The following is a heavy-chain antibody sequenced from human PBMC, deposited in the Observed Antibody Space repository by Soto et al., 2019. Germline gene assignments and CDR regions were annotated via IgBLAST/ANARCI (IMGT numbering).Heavy chain of an antibody. CDR1: GGSISTTDYF. V-gene: IGHV4-39*01. CDR2: IYYTGTT. D-gene: IGHD3-3*01. Sequence: KTSETLSLTCTVSGGSISTTDYFWGWIRQSPGKGLEWIGSIYYTGTTYYNPSLKSRVTISVDTSRNQFSLNLSSVTAADTAVYYFAKQVTYDFWAPPCLFDYWGQGSLVTVSP. J-gene: IGHJ4*02. CDR3: AKQVTYDFWAPPCLFDY.